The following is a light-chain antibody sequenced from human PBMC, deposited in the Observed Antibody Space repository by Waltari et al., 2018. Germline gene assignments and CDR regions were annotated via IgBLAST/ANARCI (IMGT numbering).Light chain of an antibody. CDR3: QQYGSSPPKYT. V-gene: IGKV3-20*01. CDR2: GAS. J-gene: IGKJ2*01. CDR1: PRFSSNY. Sequence: EIVLTQSPGTLSVSQGESATLSCSASPRFSSNYLCWYHQKPGQAPRLLIYGASNRATGVPDRFIGSGSGTAFTLTICRLEPEDLAVYYCQQYGSSPPKYTFGQGTKLEI.